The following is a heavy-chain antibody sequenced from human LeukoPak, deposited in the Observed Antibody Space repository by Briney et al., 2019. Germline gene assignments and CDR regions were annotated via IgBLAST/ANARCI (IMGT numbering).Heavy chain of an antibody. CDR3: ARQDPYYYYGMDV. J-gene: IGHJ6*02. CDR1: GGSISSYY. Sequence: PSETLSLTCTVSGGSISSYYWSWIRQPPGKGLEWIGYIYYSGSTNYNPSLKSRVTISVDTSKSQFSLKLSSVTAADTAVYYCARQDPYYYYGMDVWGQGTTVTVSS. V-gene: IGHV4-59*08. CDR2: IYYSGST.